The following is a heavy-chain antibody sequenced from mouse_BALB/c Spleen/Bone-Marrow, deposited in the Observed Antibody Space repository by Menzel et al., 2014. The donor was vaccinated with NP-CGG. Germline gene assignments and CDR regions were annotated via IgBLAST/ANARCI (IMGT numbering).Heavy chain of an antibody. J-gene: IGHJ3*01. CDR1: GYSFXNSW. D-gene: IGHD2-1*01. V-gene: IGHV1-74*01. CDR3: AMFGNYEGFAY. CDR2: IHPSDSDT. Sequence: QLHLPAPGAELVRTGALVKLSCKASGYSFXNSWMNWVKQRRGQGLESIGMIHPSDSDTRLNQKFKAKATLTVDKSSSTAYMQLISPTSEDSAVYYCAMFGNYEGFAYRGQGTLVTVSA.